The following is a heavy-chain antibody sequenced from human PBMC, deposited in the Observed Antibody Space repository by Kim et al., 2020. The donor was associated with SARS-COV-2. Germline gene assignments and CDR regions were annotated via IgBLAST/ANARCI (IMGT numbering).Heavy chain of an antibody. CDR3: ARALREVATIPNWFDP. CDR1: GGSISSSSYY. D-gene: IGHD5-12*01. CDR2: IYYSGST. Sequence: SETLSLTCTVSGGSISSSSYYWGWIRQPPGKGLEWIGSIYYSGSTYYNPSLKSRVTISVDTSKNQFSLKLSSVTAADTAVYYCARALREVATIPNWFDPWGQGTLVTVSS. J-gene: IGHJ5*02. V-gene: IGHV4-39*07.